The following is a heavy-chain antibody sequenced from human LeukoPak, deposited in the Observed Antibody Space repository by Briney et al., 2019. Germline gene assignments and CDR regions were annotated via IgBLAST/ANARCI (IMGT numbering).Heavy chain of an antibody. Sequence: ASVKVSCKASGYTFTSYGISWVRQAPGQGLEWMGWISAYNGNTNYAQKLQGRVTMTTDTSTSTAYMELRSLGSDDTAVYYCARDEQVVGFTSNTGTQGISSSCPDYWGQGTLVTVSS. V-gene: IGHV1-18*01. CDR1: GYTFTSYG. CDR2: ISAYNGNT. J-gene: IGHJ4*02. D-gene: IGHD6-13*01. CDR3: ARDEQVVGFTSNTGTQGISSSCPDY.